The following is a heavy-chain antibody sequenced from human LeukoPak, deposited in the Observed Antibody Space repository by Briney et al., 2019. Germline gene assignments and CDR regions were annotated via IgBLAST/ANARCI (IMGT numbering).Heavy chain of an antibody. J-gene: IGHJ5*01. Sequence: GGSLRLSCAASGFTVSGNYMSWVRQAPGRGLQWVSVIYSGGGTYYAASVKGRFTISRDNSKNTLYLQMNGLRAEDTAVYYCARSAVTGTGWIDSWGQGTLVTVSS. CDR3: ARSAVTGTGWIDS. CDR2: IYSGGGT. D-gene: IGHD6-19*01. CDR1: GFTVSGNY. V-gene: IGHV3-53*01.